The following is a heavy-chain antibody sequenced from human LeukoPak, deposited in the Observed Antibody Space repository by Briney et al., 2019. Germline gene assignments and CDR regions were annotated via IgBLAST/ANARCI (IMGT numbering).Heavy chain of an antibody. Sequence: GSLRLSFAAAGFAFSSYAMSWGRRAPGKGVGWGSAITGSGGRTYYSDSVKGRFTISRDNSKRTLELQRNSMRGEDAAVYYCAKDWDYGSGSYYFGEIIHGPFDCWGQGTLVTVSS. V-gene: IGHV3-23*01. CDR2: ITGSGGRT. CDR1: GFAFSSYA. CDR3: AKDWDYGSGSYYFGEIIHGPFDC. D-gene: IGHD3-10*01. J-gene: IGHJ4*02.